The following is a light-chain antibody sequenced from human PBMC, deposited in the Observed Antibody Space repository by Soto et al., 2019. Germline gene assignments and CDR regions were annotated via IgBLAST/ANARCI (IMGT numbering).Light chain of an antibody. CDR3: QQYYTSLYT. CDR1: QSVLYSFNNKNY. V-gene: IGKV4-1*01. J-gene: IGKJ2*01. CDR2: WAS. Sequence: DIVMTQSPDSLAVSLGERATINCKSSQSVLYSFNNKNYLAWNQKKPGQPPKLLIYWASTRESGVPDRFSGSGSGTDFTLTISNLQAADVAVYYCQQYYTSLYTFGQGTKLEI.